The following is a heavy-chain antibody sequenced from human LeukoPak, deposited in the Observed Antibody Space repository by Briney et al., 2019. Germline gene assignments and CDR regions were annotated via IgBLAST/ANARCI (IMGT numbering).Heavy chain of an antibody. Sequence: GRSLRLSCAASGFTFSSYGMHWVRQAPGKGLECVAVIWYDGTNKYYADSVKGRFTISRDNSKNTLYLQMNSLRDEDTAVYYCAKGGIPNDRGYFDYWGQGTLVTVSS. D-gene: IGHD1-1*01. CDR1: GFTFSSYG. CDR3: AKGGIPNDRGYFDY. V-gene: IGHV3-33*06. J-gene: IGHJ4*02. CDR2: IWYDGTNK.